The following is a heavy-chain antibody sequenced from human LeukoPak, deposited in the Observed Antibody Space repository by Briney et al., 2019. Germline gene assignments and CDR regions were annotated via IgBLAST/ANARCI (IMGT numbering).Heavy chain of an antibody. CDR3: ARGWGSGGSYYFDY. J-gene: IGHJ4*02. D-gene: IGHD2-15*01. V-gene: IGHV1-8*01. CDR1: GYTFTSYD. Sequence: GSSVKVSCKASGYTFTSYDINWVRQATGQGLEWMGWMNPNSGNTGYAQKFQGRVTMTRNTSISTAYMELSSLRSEDTAVYYCARGWGSGGSYYFDYWGQGTLVTVSS. CDR2: MNPNSGNT.